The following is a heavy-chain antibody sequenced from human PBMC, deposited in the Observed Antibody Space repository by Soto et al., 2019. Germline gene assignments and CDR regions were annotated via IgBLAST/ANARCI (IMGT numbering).Heavy chain of an antibody. J-gene: IGHJ4*02. CDR3: AKALGDIVLMVYAIPGSAPAY. CDR2: ISGSGGST. Sequence: GGSLRLSCAASGFTFSSYAMSWVRQAPGKGLEWVSAISGSGGSTYYADSVKGRFTISRDNSKNTLYLQMNSLRAEDTAVYYCAKALGDIVLMVYAIPGSAPAYWGQGTLVTVSS. V-gene: IGHV3-23*01. D-gene: IGHD2-8*01. CDR1: GFTFSSYA.